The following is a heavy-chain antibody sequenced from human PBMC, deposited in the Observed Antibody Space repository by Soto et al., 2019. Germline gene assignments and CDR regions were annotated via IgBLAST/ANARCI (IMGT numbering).Heavy chain of an antibody. V-gene: IGHV3-30*18. Sequence: QVQLVESGGGVVQPGRALRLSCAASGFTFSGHAMHWVRQAPGKGLEWVAVTSYDGSSKYYADSVKGRFTIIRDNSKNMLSLQMNRLRDEDTAVYYCAKSRMRWSGPFDVWCQGTMVTVSS. CDR1: GFTFSGHA. CDR3: AKSRMRWSGPFDV. CDR2: TSYDGSSK. D-gene: IGHD6-13*01. J-gene: IGHJ3*01.